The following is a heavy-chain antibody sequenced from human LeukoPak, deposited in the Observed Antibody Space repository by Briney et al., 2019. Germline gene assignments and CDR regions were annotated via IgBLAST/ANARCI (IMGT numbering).Heavy chain of an antibody. CDR1: GFTFSDYY. Sequence: GGSLRLSCAASGFTFSDYYMTWIRQAPGKGLEWVSYISGVADSIYYGDSVKGRFTISRDNAKKSVYLQMNSLRADDTAVYYCARGGALGMDVWGQGTTVTVSS. V-gene: IGHV3-11*01. D-gene: IGHD1-26*01. CDR2: ISGVADSI. J-gene: IGHJ6*02. CDR3: ARGGALGMDV.